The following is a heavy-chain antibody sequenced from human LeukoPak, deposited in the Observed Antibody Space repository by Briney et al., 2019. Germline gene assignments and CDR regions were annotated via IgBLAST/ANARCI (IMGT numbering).Heavy chain of an antibody. D-gene: IGHD6-25*01. CDR1: RFTFRSYG. V-gene: IGHV3-33*01. CDR3: ARDDGSASGDY. J-gene: IGHJ4*02. CDR2: IWYDGSRK. Sequence: PGGSLRLSCAASRFTFRSYGMHWVRQAPGKGLDWVAVIWYDGSRKYYADSVKGRFTISRDNSKNTLWLQMNSLRAEDTAVYYCARDDGSASGDYWGQGTLVTVSS.